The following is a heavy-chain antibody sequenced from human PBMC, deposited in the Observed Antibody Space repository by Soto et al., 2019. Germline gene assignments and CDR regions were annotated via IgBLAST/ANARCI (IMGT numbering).Heavy chain of an antibody. V-gene: IGHV1-18*01. D-gene: IGHD1-26*01. Sequence: QVQLVQSGAEVKKPGASVKVSCKASGYTFTSYGISWVRQAPGQGLEWTGWISAYNGNTNYAQQLQRRVTMTPDTSASTAYMELRSLRSDATAVYYCARDAAVGLFDYWGQGTLVTVSS. J-gene: IGHJ4*02. CDR3: ARDAAVGLFDY. CDR2: ISAYNGNT. CDR1: GYTFTSYG.